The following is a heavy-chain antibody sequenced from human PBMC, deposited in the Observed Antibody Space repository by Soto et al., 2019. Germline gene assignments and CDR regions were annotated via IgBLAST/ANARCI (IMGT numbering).Heavy chain of an antibody. V-gene: IGHV3-9*01. CDR2: ISWNSGSI. J-gene: IGHJ3*02. CDR1: GFTFDDYA. D-gene: IGHD6-19*01. CDR3: AKDLGQWLVPNDAFDI. Sequence: PGGSLRLSCAASGFTFDDYAMHWVRQAPGKGLEWVSGISWNSGSIGYADSVKGRFTISRDNAKNSLYLQMNSLRAEDTALYYCAKDLGQWLVPNDAFDIWGQGTMVTVSS.